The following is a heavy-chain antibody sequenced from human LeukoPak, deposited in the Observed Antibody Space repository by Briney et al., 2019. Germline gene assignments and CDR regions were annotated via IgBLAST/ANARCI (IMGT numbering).Heavy chain of an antibody. Sequence: PSETLSLTCTVSGDSIISSTYYWAWIRQPPGEGLEWIGTIFYTGSTYYNSSLKSRVTISVDTSKNQFSLKLSSVTAADTAVYYCARLVGWGARRYSYFYMDVWGKGTTVTISS. CDR2: IFYTGST. CDR3: ARLVGWGARRYSYFYMDV. D-gene: IGHD1-26*01. J-gene: IGHJ6*03. CDR1: GDSIISSTYY. V-gene: IGHV4-39*07.